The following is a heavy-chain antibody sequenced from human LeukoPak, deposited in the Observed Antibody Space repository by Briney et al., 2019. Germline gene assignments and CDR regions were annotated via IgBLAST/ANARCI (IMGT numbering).Heavy chain of an antibody. D-gene: IGHD2-15*01. CDR2: IYTSGST. V-gene: IGHV4-61*02. CDR1: GGSISSGSYY. CDR3: ASRWWKQGRYYYGMDV. J-gene: IGHJ6*02. Sequence: SQTLSLTCTVSGGSISSGSYYWSWIRQPAGKGLEWIGRIYTSGSTNYNPSLKSRVTISVDTSKNQFSLKLSSVTAADTAVYYCASRWWKQGRYYYGMDVWGQGTTVTVSS.